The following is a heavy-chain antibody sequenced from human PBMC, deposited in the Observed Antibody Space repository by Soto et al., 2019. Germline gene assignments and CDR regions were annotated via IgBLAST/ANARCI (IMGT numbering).Heavy chain of an antibody. Sequence: PGESLKISCKGSGYSFTSYWIGWVRQMPGKGLEWMGIIYPGDSDTRYSPSFQGQVTISADKSISTAYLQWSSLKASDTAMYYCAIGHDYYDSSGYAFDIWGQGTMVTVSS. CDR3: AIGHDYYDSSGYAFDI. V-gene: IGHV5-51*01. CDR2: IYPGDSDT. D-gene: IGHD3-22*01. J-gene: IGHJ3*02. CDR1: GYSFTSYW.